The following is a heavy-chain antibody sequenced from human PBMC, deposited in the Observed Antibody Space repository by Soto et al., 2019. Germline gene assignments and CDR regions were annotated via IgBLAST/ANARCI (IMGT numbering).Heavy chain of an antibody. D-gene: IGHD6-6*01. J-gene: IGHJ6*02. V-gene: IGHV3-23*01. Sequence: GGSLRLSCVASGFSFSDYGMSWVRQSPQKTLEWVASISGNKMTTFYPDSVKGRFFISRDNSKNTLHVQMNSLRAEDTAVYYCAKDSIAGRPDYNYGMDVWGQGTTVTVSS. CDR2: ISGNKMTT. CDR3: AKDSIAGRPDYNYGMDV. CDR1: GFSFSDYG.